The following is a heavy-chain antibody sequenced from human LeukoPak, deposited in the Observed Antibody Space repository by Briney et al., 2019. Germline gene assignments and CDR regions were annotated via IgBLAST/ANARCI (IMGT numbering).Heavy chain of an antibody. V-gene: IGHV4-59*01. CDR3: ARGPTSNRFDP. Sequence: PSETLSLTCTVSGGSISSYYWSWIRQPPGKGLEWIGYISYSGSTNYNPSLRSRVTISVDTSKNQFSLKLSSVTAADTAVYYCARGPTSNRFDPWGLGTLVTVSS. CDR2: ISYSGST. CDR1: GGSISSYY. J-gene: IGHJ5*02.